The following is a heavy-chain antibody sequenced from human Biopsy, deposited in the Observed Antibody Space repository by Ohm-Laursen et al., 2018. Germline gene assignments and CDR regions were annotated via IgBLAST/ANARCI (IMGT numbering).Heavy chain of an antibody. CDR3: ARDRGYYSDRTVPGYFDL. Sequence: SDTLSLTCTVSGDSISSYYRNWIRQPPGKGLEWIGYVYYTGSTDYNPSLQSQVTISVDTSKNHFSLRLRSVTPADTAIYYCARDRGYYSDRTVPGYFDLWGRGTLVTVSS. CDR1: GDSISSYY. V-gene: IGHV4-59*01. J-gene: IGHJ2*01. CDR2: VYYTGST. D-gene: IGHD3-22*01.